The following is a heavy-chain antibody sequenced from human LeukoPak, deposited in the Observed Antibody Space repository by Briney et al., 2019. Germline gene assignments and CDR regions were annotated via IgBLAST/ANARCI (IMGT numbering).Heavy chain of an antibody. J-gene: IGHJ4*02. Sequence: GGSLRLSCAASGFTFSSYSMNWVRQAPGKGLEWVPSISGTSTNIYYADSVKGRFTISRDNAKTSVYLQMNSLRAEDTAVYYCARDDPSMIAALHYWGQGTLVTVSS. D-gene: IGHD6-6*01. CDR3: ARDDPSMIAALHY. CDR2: ISGTSTNI. V-gene: IGHV3-21*01. CDR1: GFTFSSYS.